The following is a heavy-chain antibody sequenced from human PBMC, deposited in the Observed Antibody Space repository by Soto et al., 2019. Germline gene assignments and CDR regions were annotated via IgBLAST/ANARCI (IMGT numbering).Heavy chain of an antibody. J-gene: IGHJ6*02. Sequence: SVKVSCKASGGTFSSYAISWVRQAPGQGLEWMGGIIPIFGTANYAQKFQGRVTITADKSTSTAYMELSSLRSEDTAVYYCARIGNQYYYDSSGPYYYGMDVWGQGTTVTVSS. V-gene: IGHV1-69*06. D-gene: IGHD3-22*01. CDR2: IIPIFGTA. CDR3: ARIGNQYYYDSSGPYYYGMDV. CDR1: GGTFSSYA.